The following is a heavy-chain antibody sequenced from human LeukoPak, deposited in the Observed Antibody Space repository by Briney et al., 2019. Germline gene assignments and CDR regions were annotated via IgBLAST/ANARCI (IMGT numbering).Heavy chain of an antibody. CDR1: GFTFSSYA. Sequence: QPGGSLRLSCAASGFTFSSYAMHWVRQAPGKGLEWVAVISYDGSNKYYADSVKGRFTISRDNSKNTLYLQMNSLRAEDTAVYYCARDRAIVVVTAILDYWGQGTLVTVSS. D-gene: IGHD2-21*02. CDR3: ARDRAIVVVTAILDY. V-gene: IGHV3-30-3*01. CDR2: ISYDGSNK. J-gene: IGHJ4*02.